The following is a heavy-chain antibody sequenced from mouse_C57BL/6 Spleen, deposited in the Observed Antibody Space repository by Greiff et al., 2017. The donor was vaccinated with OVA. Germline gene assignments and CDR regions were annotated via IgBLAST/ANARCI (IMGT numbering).Heavy chain of an antibody. CDR1: GFTFSSYA. Sequence: EVQLQESGAGLVKPGGSLKLSCAASGFTFSSYAMSWVRQTPEKRLEWVAYISSGGDYIYYADTVKGRFTISRDNARNTLYLQMSSLKSEDTAMYYCTKYDYGGYFDVWGTGTTVTVSS. CDR3: TKYDYGGYFDV. V-gene: IGHV5-9-1*02. CDR2: ISSGGDYI. J-gene: IGHJ1*03. D-gene: IGHD2-4*01.